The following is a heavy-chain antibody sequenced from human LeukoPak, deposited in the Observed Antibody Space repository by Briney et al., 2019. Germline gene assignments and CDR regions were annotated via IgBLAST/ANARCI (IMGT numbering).Heavy chain of an antibody. D-gene: IGHD1-1*01. CDR3: ARQTLWNLPYFDY. CDR1: GFTFSRNG. J-gene: IGHJ4*02. Sequence: ASVKVSCKASGFTFSRNGFSWVRQAPGQGLEWMGWISGYNGDTKYAQKLQGRVTMTTDTSTTTAYMELRSLRSDDTAAYYCARQTLWNLPYFDYWGQGTLVTVSS. V-gene: IGHV1-18*01. CDR2: ISGYNGDT.